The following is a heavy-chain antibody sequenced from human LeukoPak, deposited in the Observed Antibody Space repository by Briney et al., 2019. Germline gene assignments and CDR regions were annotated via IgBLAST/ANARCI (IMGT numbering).Heavy chain of an antibody. CDR3: ARQGYDFWSGYSS. Sequence: GASVKVSCKASGYTFTSYYMHWVRQAPGQGLEWMGIINPNSGNTGYAQKFQGRVTMTRNTSISTAYMELSSLRSEDTAVYYCARQGYDFWSGYSSWGQGTLVTVSS. CDR1: GYTFTSYY. D-gene: IGHD3-3*01. CDR2: INPNSGNT. V-gene: IGHV1-8*02. J-gene: IGHJ5*02.